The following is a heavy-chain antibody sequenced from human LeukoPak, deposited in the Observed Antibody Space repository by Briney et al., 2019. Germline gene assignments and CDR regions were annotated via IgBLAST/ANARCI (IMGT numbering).Heavy chain of an antibody. Sequence: SQTLSLTCTVSGGSISSGSYYWSWIRQPAGKGLEWIGRIYTSGSTNYNPSLKSRVTISVGTSKNQFSLKLSSVTAADTAVYYCARLVRYCSGGSCYSREYYFDYWGQGTLVTVSS. J-gene: IGHJ4*02. CDR3: ARLVRYCSGGSCYSREYYFDY. CDR2: IYTSGST. V-gene: IGHV4-61*02. CDR1: GGSISSGSYY. D-gene: IGHD2-15*01.